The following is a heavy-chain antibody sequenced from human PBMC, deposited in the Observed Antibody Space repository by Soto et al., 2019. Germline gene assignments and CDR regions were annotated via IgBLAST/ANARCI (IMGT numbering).Heavy chain of an antibody. Sequence: QVQLVESGGGVVQPGRSLRLSCAASGFTFSSYGMHWVRQAPGKGLEWVAVIWYDGSNKYYADSVKGRFTISRDNSKNTLYLQMNSLRAEDTAVYYCARNALRFLEWLSYYYYGMDVWGQGTTVTVSS. J-gene: IGHJ6*02. CDR3: ARNALRFLEWLSYYYYGMDV. CDR2: IWYDGSNK. CDR1: GFTFSSYG. V-gene: IGHV3-33*01. D-gene: IGHD3-3*01.